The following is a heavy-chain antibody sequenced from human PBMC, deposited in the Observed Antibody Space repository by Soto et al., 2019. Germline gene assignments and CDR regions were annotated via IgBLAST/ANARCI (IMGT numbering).Heavy chain of an antibody. V-gene: IGHV3-23*01. CDR2: ISGSGGST. Sequence: GGSLRLSCAASGFTFSSYAMSWVRQAPGKGLEWVSAISGSGGSTYYADSVKGRFTISRDNSKNTLYLQMNSLRAKDTAVYYCAKRIAADRGVKRGGAFDIWGQGTMVTVSS. CDR1: GFTFSSYA. J-gene: IGHJ3*02. CDR3: AKRIAADRGVKRGGAFDI. D-gene: IGHD6-13*01.